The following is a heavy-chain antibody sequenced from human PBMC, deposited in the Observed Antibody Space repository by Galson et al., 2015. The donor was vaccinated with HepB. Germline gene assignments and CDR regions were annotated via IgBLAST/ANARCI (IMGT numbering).Heavy chain of an antibody. J-gene: IGHJ5*02. CDR3: AKDRWGGDSPYNLFGP. CDR2: IKQDGSDK. Sequence: SLRLSCAASGFTFSTSWMNWVRQTPGKGLEWVANIKQDGSDKHYLDSVKGRFTISRDNAKNSLYLQMNSLRVEDTAVYYCAKDRWGGDSPYNLFGPWGQGTLVTVSS. V-gene: IGHV3-7*03. D-gene: IGHD3-16*01. CDR1: GFTFSTSW.